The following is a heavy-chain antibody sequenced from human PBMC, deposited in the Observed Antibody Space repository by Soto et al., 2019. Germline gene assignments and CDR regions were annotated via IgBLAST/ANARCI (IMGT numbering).Heavy chain of an antibody. CDR1: GDSIFPYY. D-gene: IGHD5-18*01. CDR3: ARDTGYSYGHDRWFDP. V-gene: IGHV4-59*01. CDR2: IYYSGNT. Sequence: QVQLQESGPGLVKPSETLSLTCTVSGDSIFPYYWSWIRQPPGKGLEWIGHIYYSGNTNYNPSLKSRVTISVDPSQTQFSLKLYSLTSADTAIYYCARDTGYSYGHDRWFDPWGQGALVTVSS. J-gene: IGHJ5*02.